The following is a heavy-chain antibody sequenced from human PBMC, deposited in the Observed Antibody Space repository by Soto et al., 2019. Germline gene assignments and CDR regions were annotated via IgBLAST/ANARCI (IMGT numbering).Heavy chain of an antibody. CDR1: GGSISSYY. CDR2: SDYSGST. CDR3: ARTSRVYNWFDP. V-gene: IGHV4-59*08. D-gene: IGHD2-8*01. Sequence: QVQLQESGPGLVKPSETLSLTCTVSGGSISSYYWSWIRQPPGKGLEWIGYSDYSGSTNYNPSLKRRITIAVDTSNNQFSLKLSSVTAADTAVYYCARTSRVYNWFDPWGQGTLVVVSS. J-gene: IGHJ5*02.